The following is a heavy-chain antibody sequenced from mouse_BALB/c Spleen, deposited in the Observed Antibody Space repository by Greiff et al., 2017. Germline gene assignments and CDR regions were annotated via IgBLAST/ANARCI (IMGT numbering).Heavy chain of an antibody. CDR3: ARNDDYDYYAMDY. CDR1: GFSLTSYG. CDR2: IWSGGST. D-gene: IGHD2-4*01. Sequence: VKLQESGPGLVQPSQSLSITCTVSGFSLTSYGVHWVRQSPGKGLEWLGVIWSGGSTDYNAAFISRLSISKDNSKSQVFFKMNSLQANDTAIYYCARNDDYDYYAMDYWGQGTSVTVSS. J-gene: IGHJ4*01. V-gene: IGHV2-2*02.